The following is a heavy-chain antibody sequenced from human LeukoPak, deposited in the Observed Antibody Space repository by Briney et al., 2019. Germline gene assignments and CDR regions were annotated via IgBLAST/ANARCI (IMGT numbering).Heavy chain of an antibody. D-gene: IGHD2-8*01. CDR3: ARHCTNGVCYYDY. Sequence: ASVKVSCKASGGTFSSYAISWVRQAPGQGLEWMGGIIPMFGTANYAQKFQGRVTITTDESTRTAYMELSSLRSEDTAVYYCARHCTNGVCYYDYWGQGTLVTVSS. J-gene: IGHJ4*02. CDR1: GGTFSSYA. CDR2: IIPMFGTA. V-gene: IGHV1-69*05.